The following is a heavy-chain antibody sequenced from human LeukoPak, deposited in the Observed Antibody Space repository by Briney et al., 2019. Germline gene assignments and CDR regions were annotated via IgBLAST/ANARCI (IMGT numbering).Heavy chain of an antibody. CDR1: CGSFSGYY. Sequence: PSETLSRTGSVYCGSFSGYYWRWIRQPPGKGLEWIGEINHSGSTNYNPSLKSRVTISVDTSKNQFSLKLSSVAAADTAVYYCARGGHTYYDFWSGQRSFDYWGQGTLVTVSS. J-gene: IGHJ4*02. CDR2: INHSGST. V-gene: IGHV4-34*01. D-gene: IGHD3-3*01. CDR3: ARGGHTYYDFWSGQRSFDY.